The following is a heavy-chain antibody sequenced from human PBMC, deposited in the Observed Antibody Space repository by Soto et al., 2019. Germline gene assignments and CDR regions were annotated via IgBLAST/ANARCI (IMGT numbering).Heavy chain of an antibody. J-gene: IGHJ5*02. CDR1: GGTFSSYA. Sequence: QVQLVQSGAEVKKPGSSVKVSCKASGGTFSSYAISWVRQAPGQGLEWMGGISPIFGTANYAQKYQGRVTITADESTSTAYMELSSLRSEDTAVYYCARDRGYRARPGWFDPWGQGTLVTVSS. CDR2: ISPIFGTA. D-gene: IGHD6-6*01. CDR3: ARDRGYRARPGWFDP. V-gene: IGHV1-69*01.